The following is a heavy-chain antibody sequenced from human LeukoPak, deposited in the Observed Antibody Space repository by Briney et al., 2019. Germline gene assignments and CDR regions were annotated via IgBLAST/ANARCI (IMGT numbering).Heavy chain of an antibody. CDR1: GDSVSSNSVT. CDR3: AGRYSGYDYWFDP. V-gene: IGHV6-1*01. Sequence: SQTLSLTCAISGDSVSSNSVTWNWIRQSPSRGLEWLGRTYYRSKWYNDYAVSVKSRITINPDTSKNQFSLQLRSVTPEDTAVYYCAGRYSGYDYWFDPWGQGTLVTVSS. J-gene: IGHJ5*02. D-gene: IGHD5-12*01. CDR2: TYYRSKWYN.